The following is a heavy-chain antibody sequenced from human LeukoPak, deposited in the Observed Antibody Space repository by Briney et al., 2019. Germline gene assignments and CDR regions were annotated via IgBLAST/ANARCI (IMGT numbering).Heavy chain of an antibody. CDR2: IYYSGST. Sequence: SETLSLTCTVSGGSISSSSYYWGWIRQPPGKGLEWIGSIYYSGSTYYNPSLKSRVTISVDTSKNQFSLKLSSVTAAGTAVYYCARRKWLLPDFDYWGQGTLVTVSS. J-gene: IGHJ4*02. D-gene: IGHD3-22*01. CDR3: ARRKWLLPDFDY. V-gene: IGHV4-39*01. CDR1: GGSISSSSYY.